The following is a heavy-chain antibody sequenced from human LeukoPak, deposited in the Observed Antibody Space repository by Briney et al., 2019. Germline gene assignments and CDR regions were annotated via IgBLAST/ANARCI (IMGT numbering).Heavy chain of an antibody. CDR2: INSGGSGT. V-gene: IGHV3-74*01. CDR1: GFNFASNW. CDR3: ARDLWFGESAHDY. J-gene: IGHJ4*02. Sequence: GGSLRLSCAASGFNFASNWMHWVRQTPGKGLMWVSRINSGGSGTSYADSVEGRFTISRDNAKNTLYLQMNSLRVEDTAVYYCARDLWFGESAHDYWGQGTLVTVSS. D-gene: IGHD3-10*01.